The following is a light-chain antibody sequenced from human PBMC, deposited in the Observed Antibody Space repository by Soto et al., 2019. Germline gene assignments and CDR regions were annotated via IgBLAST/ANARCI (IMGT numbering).Light chain of an antibody. CDR2: EVT. CDR1: SRDVGAYSS. V-gene: IGLV2-8*01. CDR3: SAHAGSNNDV. J-gene: IGLJ1*01. Sequence: QSALTQPPSASGSPGQSVTVSCAGTSRDVGAYSSVAWYQQHPGKAPKLIIYEVTKRPSGVPDRFSGARSGNTAFLTVSGLQADDEADYYCSAHAGSNNDVFGTGTQLTVL.